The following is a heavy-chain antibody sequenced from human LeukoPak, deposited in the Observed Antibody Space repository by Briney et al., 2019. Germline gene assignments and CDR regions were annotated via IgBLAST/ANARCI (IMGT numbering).Heavy chain of an antibody. D-gene: IGHD2/OR15-2a*01. CDR3: ARDVDTTSHLNWFDP. CDR2: IWYHGGNE. Sequence: PGGSLRLSCAASGFSFTSYGMHWVRQAPGKGLEWVAVIWYHGGNENYADSVKGRFTISRDTSKNTLYLQMNSLRAGDTAMYYCARDVDTTSHLNWFDPWGQGTLVTVSS. CDR1: GFSFTSYG. J-gene: IGHJ5*02. V-gene: IGHV3-33*01.